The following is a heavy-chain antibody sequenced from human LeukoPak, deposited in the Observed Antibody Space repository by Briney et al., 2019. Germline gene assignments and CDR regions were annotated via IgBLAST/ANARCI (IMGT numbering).Heavy chain of an antibody. V-gene: IGHV3-23*01. CDR1: GFTFRSYA. CDR2: ISGSGGST. CDR3: AKDFSSSGWHYYCDY. J-gene: IGHJ4*02. D-gene: IGHD6-19*01. Sequence: GGSLRLSCAASGFTFRSYAMSWVRQAPWKGLEWVSAISGSGGSTYYADSVKGRFTISRDNSKNTLYLQMNSLRAEDTAVYYCAKDFSSSGWHYYCDYWGQGTLVTVSS.